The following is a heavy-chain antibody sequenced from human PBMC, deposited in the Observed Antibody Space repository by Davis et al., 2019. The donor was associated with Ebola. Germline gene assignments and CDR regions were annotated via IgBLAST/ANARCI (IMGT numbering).Heavy chain of an antibody. CDR1: GYSIGSGYY. CDR2: IYLTGKT. CDR3: ARWAGSSGDLRAFDI. J-gene: IGHJ3*02. V-gene: IGHV4-38-2*02. D-gene: IGHD6-19*01. Sequence: SETLSLTCTVSGYSIGSGYYWGWIRQPPGKGLEWIGSIYLTGKTYYNPSLKSRVTISVDTSKNQFFLKLSSVTAADTAMYYCARWAGSSGDLRAFDIWGQGTMVTVSS.